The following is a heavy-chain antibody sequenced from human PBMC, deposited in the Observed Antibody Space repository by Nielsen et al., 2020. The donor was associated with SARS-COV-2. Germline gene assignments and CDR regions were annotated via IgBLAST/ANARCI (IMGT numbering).Heavy chain of an antibody. V-gene: IGHV3-30*03. Sequence: GGSLRLSCAASGFTFSSYGMHWVRQAPGKGLEWVAVISYDGSNKYYADSVKGRFTISRDNSKNTLYLQMNSLRAEDTAVYYCARDYGYAGIVVVVAALAGDYGMDVWGQGTTVTVSS. CDR3: ARDYGYAGIVVVVAALAGDYGMDV. J-gene: IGHJ6*02. CDR2: ISYDGSNK. CDR1: GFTFSSYG. D-gene: IGHD2-15*01.